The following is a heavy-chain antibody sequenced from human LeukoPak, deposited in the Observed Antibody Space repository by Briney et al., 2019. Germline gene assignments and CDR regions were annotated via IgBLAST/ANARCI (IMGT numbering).Heavy chain of an antibody. Sequence: SETLSLTCTVSGGSISSYYWSWFRQPPGRGLEWIGYIYYSGSTNYNPSLKSRVTISVDTSNNQFSLNPTSVTAADTAMYYCARGGWSLDYWGQGTLVTVSS. CDR1: GGSISSYY. J-gene: IGHJ4*02. CDR2: IYYSGST. CDR3: ARGGWSLDY. V-gene: IGHV4-59*01. D-gene: IGHD6-19*01.